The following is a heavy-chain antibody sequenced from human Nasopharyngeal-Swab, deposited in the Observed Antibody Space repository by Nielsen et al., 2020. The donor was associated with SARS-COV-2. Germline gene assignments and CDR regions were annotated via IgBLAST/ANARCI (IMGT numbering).Heavy chain of an antibody. CDR2: IIPIFGTA. CDR3: ARVFDFWSGYPRGGMDV. J-gene: IGHJ6*02. Sequence: SVKVSCKASGGTFSSYAISWVRQAPGQGLEWMGGIIPIFGTANYAQKFQGRVTITADESTSTAYMELSSLSSEDTAVYYCARVFDFWSGYPRGGMDVWGQGTTVTVSS. CDR1: GGTFSSYA. D-gene: IGHD3-3*01. V-gene: IGHV1-69*13.